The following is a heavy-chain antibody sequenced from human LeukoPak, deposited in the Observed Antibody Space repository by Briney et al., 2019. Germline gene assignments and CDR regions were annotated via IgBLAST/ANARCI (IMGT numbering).Heavy chain of an antibody. V-gene: IGHV1-46*01. J-gene: IGHJ5*02. Sequence: GASVKVSCKASGYTFTSYYMHWVRQAPGQGLEWMGIINPSGGSTSYAQKFQGRVTMTRDMSTSTVYMELSSLGSEDTAVYYCARDKDYGGNSRGNWFDPWGQGTLVTVSS. CDR1: GYTFTSYY. D-gene: IGHD4-23*01. CDR3: ARDKDYGGNSRGNWFDP. CDR2: INPSGGST.